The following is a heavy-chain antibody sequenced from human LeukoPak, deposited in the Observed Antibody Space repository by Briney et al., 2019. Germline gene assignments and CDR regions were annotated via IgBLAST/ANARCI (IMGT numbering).Heavy chain of an antibody. V-gene: IGHV3-7*04. CDR2: INQDGSQK. Sequence: GGSLRLSCADSGFSFNKYWMSWVRQAPGKGLEWLANINQDGSQKYCVDSVKGRFTISRDNAKNSVYLQMNSLRAEDTALYYCARGPKTSFDYWGQGTLVTVSS. CDR1: GFSFNKYW. J-gene: IGHJ4*02. CDR3: ARGPKTSFDY.